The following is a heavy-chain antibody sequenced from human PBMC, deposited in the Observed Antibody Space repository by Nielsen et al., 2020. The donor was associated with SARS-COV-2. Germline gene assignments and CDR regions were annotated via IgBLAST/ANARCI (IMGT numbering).Heavy chain of an antibody. D-gene: IGHD5-18*01. V-gene: IGHV3-7*05. CDR1: GFTFSSYW. CDR3: ARDPPLRGYSYGLIDY. J-gene: IGHJ4*02. Sequence: GESLKISCAASGFTFSSYWMSWVRQAPGKGLEWVANIKQDGSEKYYVDSVKGRFTISRDNAKHSLYLQMNSLRAEDTAVYYCARDPPLRGYSYGLIDYWGQGTLVTVSS. CDR2: IKQDGSEK.